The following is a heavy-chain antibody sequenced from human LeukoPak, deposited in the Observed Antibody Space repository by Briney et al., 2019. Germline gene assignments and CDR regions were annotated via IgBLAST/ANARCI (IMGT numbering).Heavy chain of an antibody. CDR2: ITYDGETR. V-gene: IGHV3-30*18. CDR3: VKEQGSGYYRTADY. J-gene: IGHJ4*02. CDR1: GFTFSNCG. Sequence: GGSLRLSCAASGFTFSNCGMHWVRQAPGKGLEWVGVITYDGETRYFGDSVKGRFTISRDTSKSTLYLQMNSLGAEDTAVYYCVKEQGSGYYRTADYWGQGTLVTVSS. D-gene: IGHD3-10*01.